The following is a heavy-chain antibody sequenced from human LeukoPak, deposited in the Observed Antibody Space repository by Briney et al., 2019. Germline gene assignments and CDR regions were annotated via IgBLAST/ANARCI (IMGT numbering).Heavy chain of an antibody. J-gene: IGHJ4*02. Sequence: GGSLRLSCAASGCTFDDYAMHWVRQAPGKGLEWVSGISWNSGSIGYADSAKGRFTISRDNAKNSLYLQMNSLRPEDMALYYCAKGAARLSLFTSFDYWGQGTLVTVSS. D-gene: IGHD3-16*01. V-gene: IGHV3-9*03. CDR2: ISWNSGSI. CDR3: AKGAARLSLFTSFDY. CDR1: GCTFDDYA.